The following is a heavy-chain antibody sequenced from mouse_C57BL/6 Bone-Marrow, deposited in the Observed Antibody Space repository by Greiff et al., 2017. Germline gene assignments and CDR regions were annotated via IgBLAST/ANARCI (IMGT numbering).Heavy chain of an antibody. D-gene: IGHD2-3*01. CDR2: INSDGGST. CDR3: ARHADDGYWFAY. V-gene: IGHV5-2*01. CDR1: EYEFPSHD. Sequence: EVKLVESGGGLVQPGESLKLSCESNEYEFPSHDMSWVRKTPEKRLALVAAINSDGGSTYYPDNMERRFIISRDNTKKTLYLQMSSLRSEDTALYYCARHADDGYWFAYWGQGTLVTVSA. J-gene: IGHJ3*01.